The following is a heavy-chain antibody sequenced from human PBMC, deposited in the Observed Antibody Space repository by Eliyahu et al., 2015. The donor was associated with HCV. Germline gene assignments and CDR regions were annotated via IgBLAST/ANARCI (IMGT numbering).Heavy chain of an antibody. CDR3: ARVGGLEDIVVVPAATYFDY. D-gene: IGHD2-2*01. V-gene: IGHV4-38-2*01. J-gene: IGHJ4*02. CDR2: IYHSGST. Sequence: QVQLQESGPGLVKPSETLSLTCAVSGYSISSGYYWGWIRQPPGKGLEWIGSIYHSGSTYYNPSLKSRVTISVDTSKNQFSLKLSSVTAADTAVYYCARVGGLEDIVVVPAATYFDYWGQGTLVTVSS. CDR1: GYSISSGYY.